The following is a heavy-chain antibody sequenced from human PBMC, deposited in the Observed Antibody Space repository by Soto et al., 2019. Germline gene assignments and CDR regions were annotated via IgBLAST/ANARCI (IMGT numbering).Heavy chain of an antibody. CDR3: ARGSYADY. V-gene: IGHV1-18*01. J-gene: IGHJ4*02. CDR1: GYDFTTYG. CDR2: ISAHNGNT. Sequence: QVHLVQSGAEVKKPGASVKVSCKGSGYDFTTYGITWVRQAPGQGLEWMAWISAHNGNTDYAQKLQGRVTVTRDTSTSTAYMELRRLRSDDPAMYSCARGSYADYWGQAALVTLSS. D-gene: IGHD1-26*01.